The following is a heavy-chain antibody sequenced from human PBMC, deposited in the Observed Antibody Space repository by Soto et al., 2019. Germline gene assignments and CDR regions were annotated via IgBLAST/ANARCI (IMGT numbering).Heavy chain of an antibody. CDR2: VSPDHGNA. CDR1: GYTFTDYD. CDR3: AVTTGY. J-gene: IGHJ4*02. Sequence: QVRVVQSGAEVKKPGASVKVSCKTSGYTFTDYDINWVRQAPGQGLEWMGWVSPDHGNAGYAQQFQGRVTMTSDTSISTVFMELTNLRSEDTAGYYCAVTTGYLGQGTKVTVSS. D-gene: IGHD4-17*01. V-gene: IGHV1-8*01.